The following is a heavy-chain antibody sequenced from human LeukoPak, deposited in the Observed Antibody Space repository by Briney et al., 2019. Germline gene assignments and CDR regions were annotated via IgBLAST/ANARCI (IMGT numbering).Heavy chain of an antibody. J-gene: IGHJ6*02. CDR3: ARDGIVVVPAAMLHNYYYSMDA. CDR2: IWYDGSNK. CDR1: GFTFSSYG. V-gene: IGHV3-33*01. Sequence: GGSLRLSCAASGFTFSSYGMHWVRQAPGKGLEWVAVIWYDGSNKYYADSVKGRFTISRDNSKNTLYLQMNSLRAEDTAVYYCARDGIVVVPAAMLHNYYYSMDAWGQGTTVTVSS. D-gene: IGHD2-2*01.